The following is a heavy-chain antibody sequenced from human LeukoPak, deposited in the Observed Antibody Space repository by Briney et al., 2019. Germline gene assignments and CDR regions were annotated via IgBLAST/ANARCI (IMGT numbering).Heavy chain of an antibody. Sequence: GRSLRLSCAASGFTFSSYGMHWVRQAPGKGLEWVAVIWYDGSNKYYADSVKGRFTISRDNSKNTLYLQMNSLRAEDTAVYYCARSFPITMVQGVTYDAFDIWGQGTMVTVSS. V-gene: IGHV3-33*01. CDR1: GFTFSSYG. J-gene: IGHJ3*02. CDR3: ARSFPITMVQGVTYDAFDI. D-gene: IGHD3-10*01. CDR2: IWYDGSNK.